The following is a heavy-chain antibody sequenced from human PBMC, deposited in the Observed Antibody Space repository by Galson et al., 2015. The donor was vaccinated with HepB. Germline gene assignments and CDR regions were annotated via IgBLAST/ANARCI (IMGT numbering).Heavy chain of an antibody. D-gene: IGHD3-16*01. J-gene: IGHJ6*02. CDR2: TYYRSKWYN. Sequence: CAISGDSVSSNSAAWNWIRQSPSRGLEWLGRTYYRSKWYNDYAVSVKSRITINPDTSKNQFSLQLNSVTPEDTAVYYCARASDYGRTYYYYGMDVWGQGTTVTVSS. CDR1: GDSVSSNSAA. V-gene: IGHV6-1*01. CDR3: ARASDYGRTYYYYGMDV.